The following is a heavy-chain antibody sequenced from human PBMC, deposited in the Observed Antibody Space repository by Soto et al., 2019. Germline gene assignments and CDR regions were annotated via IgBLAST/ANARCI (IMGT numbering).Heavy chain of an antibody. Sequence: ASVKVSCKASGYTFTSYAMHWVRQAPGQRLEWMGWINAGNGNTKYSQKFQGRVTITRDASTSTAYMELRSLRSDDTAVYYCARGILGYDFWSGGGMDVWGQGTTVTVSS. D-gene: IGHD3-3*01. J-gene: IGHJ6*02. CDR3: ARGILGYDFWSGGGMDV. CDR2: INAGNGNT. CDR1: GYTFTSYA. V-gene: IGHV1-3*01.